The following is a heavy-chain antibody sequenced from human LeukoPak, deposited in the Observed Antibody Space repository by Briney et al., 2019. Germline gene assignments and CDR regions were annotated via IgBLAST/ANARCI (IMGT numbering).Heavy chain of an antibody. J-gene: IGHJ4*02. CDR1: GYTFTGYY. CDR2: INPNSGAT. CDR3: ATWGSGWYF. D-gene: IGHD5-18*01. Sequence: GASVKVSCKASGYTFTGYYKHWVRQAPGQGLEWMGWINPNSGATNYAQKFQGRVTMTRDTSISTAYMELTRLTSDDSAVYYCATWGSGWYFWGQGTLVTVSS. V-gene: IGHV1-2*02.